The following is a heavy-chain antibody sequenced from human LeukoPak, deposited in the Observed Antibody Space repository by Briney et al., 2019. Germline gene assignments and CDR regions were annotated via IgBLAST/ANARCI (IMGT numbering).Heavy chain of an antibody. J-gene: IGHJ5*02. CDR3: AGGYCSGGSCYWFDP. D-gene: IGHD2-15*01. CDR2: IYPGDSDT. Sequence: GGSLKISCKGSGYSFTNYWVGWVRQMPGEGLEWMGIIYPGDSDTRYSPSFQGQVTISADKSISTAYLQWSSLKASDTAMYYCAGGYCSGGSCYWFDPWGQGTLVTVSS. V-gene: IGHV5-51*03. CDR1: GYSFTNYW.